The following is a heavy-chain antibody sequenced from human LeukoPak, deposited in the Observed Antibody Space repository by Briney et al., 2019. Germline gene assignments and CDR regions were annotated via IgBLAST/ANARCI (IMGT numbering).Heavy chain of an antibody. Sequence: SESLSLTCTVSGGSISSSSYYWGWIRQPPGKGLEWIGSIYYSGSTYYNPSLKSRVTISVDTSKNQFSLKLSSVTAADTAVYYCARAYGSGSDWFDPWGQGTLVTVSS. CDR1: GGSISSSSYY. CDR3: ARAYGSGSDWFDP. J-gene: IGHJ5*02. CDR2: IYYSGST. D-gene: IGHD3-10*01. V-gene: IGHV4-39*07.